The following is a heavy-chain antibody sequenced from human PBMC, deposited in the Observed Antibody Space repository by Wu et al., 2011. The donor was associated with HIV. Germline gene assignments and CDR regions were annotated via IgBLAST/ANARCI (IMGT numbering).Heavy chain of an antibody. V-gene: IGHV1-69*14. CDR1: GGTFNSYA. Sequence: QVQLVQSGPEVKKPGSSVKVSCKASGGTFNSYAISWVRQAPGQGLEWMGGIIPIFGTTNYAQKFQGRVTITADKSTSTAFMELSSLRSDDTAVYYCARETNIVARRMDYFYYMDVWGKGTTVTVSS. CDR2: IIPIFGTT. J-gene: IGHJ6*03. CDR3: ARETNIVARRMDYFYYMDV. D-gene: IGHD6-6*01.